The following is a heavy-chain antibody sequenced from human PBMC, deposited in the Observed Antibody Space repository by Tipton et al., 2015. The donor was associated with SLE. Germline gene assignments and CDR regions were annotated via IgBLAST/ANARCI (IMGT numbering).Heavy chain of an antibody. CDR1: GGSISSGSYY. CDR3: ARVGQSYPDALDI. D-gene: IGHD1-26*01. J-gene: IGHJ3*02. CDR2: IYYSGST. V-gene: IGHV4-39*07. Sequence: TLSLTCTVSGGSISSGSYYWGWIRQPPGKGLEWIGSIYYSGSTYYNPSLKSRVTISVDTSKNQFSLRLNSVTAADTAVYYCARVGQSYPDALDIWGQGTMVTVSS.